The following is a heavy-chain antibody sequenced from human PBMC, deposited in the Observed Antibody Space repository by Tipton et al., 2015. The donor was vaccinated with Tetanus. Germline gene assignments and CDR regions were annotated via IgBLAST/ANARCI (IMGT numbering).Heavy chain of an antibody. CDR2: ISSSGSTI. J-gene: IGHJ6*02. D-gene: IGHD2-15*01. CDR1: GFTFSDYY. Sequence: SLRLSCAASGFTFSDYYMSWIRQAPGKGLEWVSYISSSGSTIYYADSVKGRFTISRDNAKNSLYLQMNSLRAEDTAVYYCARDQGGYCSGGSCYSHYYYYGMDVWGQGTTVTVSS. V-gene: IGHV3-11*01. CDR3: ARDQGGYCSGGSCYSHYYYYGMDV.